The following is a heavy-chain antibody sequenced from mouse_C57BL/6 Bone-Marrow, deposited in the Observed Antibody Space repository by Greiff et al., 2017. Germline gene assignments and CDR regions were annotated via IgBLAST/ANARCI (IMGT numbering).Heavy chain of an antibody. CDR1: GYTFTGYW. J-gene: IGHJ1*03. D-gene: IGHD2-14*01. V-gene: IGHV1-9*01. CDR3: ARLGYDGYWYFDV. CDR2: ILPGSGST. Sequence: VQLQQSGAELMKPGASVKLSCKATGYTFTGYWIEWVKQRPGHGLEWIGEILPGSGSTNYNAKFKGKATFTADTSSNTAYMQHSSLTTEDSAIYYCARLGYDGYWYFDVWGTGTTVTVSS.